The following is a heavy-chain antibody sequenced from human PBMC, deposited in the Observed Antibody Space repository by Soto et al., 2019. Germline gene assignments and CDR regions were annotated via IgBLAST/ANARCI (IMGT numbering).Heavy chain of an antibody. CDR3: ASCLATHSKYYGMDV. Sequence: QVQLVQSGAEVKKPGSSVKVSCKASGGTFSSYAISWVRQAPGQGLEWMGGIIPIFGTANYAQKFQGRVTITADESTSTDHMELSSLRSEDTAVYYCASCLATHSKYYGMDVWGQGTTVTVSS. V-gene: IGHV1-69*01. J-gene: IGHJ6*02. CDR2: IIPIFGTA. CDR1: GGTFSSYA. D-gene: IGHD5-12*01.